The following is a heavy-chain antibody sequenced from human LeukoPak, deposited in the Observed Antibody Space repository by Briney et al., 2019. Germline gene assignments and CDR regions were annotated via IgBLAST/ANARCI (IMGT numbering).Heavy chain of an antibody. J-gene: IGHJ4*02. Sequence: GGSLRLSCAASGFTFSSYSMNWVRQAPGKGPEWVSYISSSSGIIYYADSVKGRFTISRDNAKNSLYLQMNSLRDDDTAVYYCASGDILTGYDYWGQGTLVTVSS. D-gene: IGHD3-9*01. CDR2: ISSSSGII. CDR3: ASGDILTGYDY. CDR1: GFTFSSYS. V-gene: IGHV3-48*02.